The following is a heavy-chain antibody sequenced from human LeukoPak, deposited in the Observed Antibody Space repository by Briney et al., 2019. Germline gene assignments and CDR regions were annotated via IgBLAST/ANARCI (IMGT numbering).Heavy chain of an antibody. Sequence: PSETLSLTCTVSGDSISSGGYFWTWVRQHPGKGREWIGYIYYSGSTYYNPSLKSRVTMSVDTSENQFSLKLSSVTAANTAVYYCATTVGSYFDYWSQGTLVTVSS. CDR1: GDSISSGGYF. D-gene: IGHD3-16*01. J-gene: IGHJ4*02. CDR2: IYYSGST. V-gene: IGHV4-31*03. CDR3: ATTVGSYFDY.